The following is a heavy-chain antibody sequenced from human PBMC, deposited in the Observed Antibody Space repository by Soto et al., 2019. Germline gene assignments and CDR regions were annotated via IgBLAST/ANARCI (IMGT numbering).Heavy chain of an antibody. CDR1: GFTFSSYG. CDR3: AKDHLETTVTTPSY. V-gene: IGHV3-30*18. J-gene: IGHJ4*02. Sequence: QVQLVESGGGVDQPGRSLRLSCAASGFTFSSYGMHWVRQAPGKGLEWVAVISYDGNNKYYADSVKGRFTISRDNFKNTLYLQMDSLRAEDTAMYYCAKDHLETTVTTPSYWGQGTLVTVSS. CDR2: ISYDGNNK. D-gene: IGHD4-17*01.